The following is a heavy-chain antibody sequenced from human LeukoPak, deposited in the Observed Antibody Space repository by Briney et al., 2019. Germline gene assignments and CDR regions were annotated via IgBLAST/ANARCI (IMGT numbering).Heavy chain of an antibody. V-gene: IGHV4-4*07. CDR2: IYTSGST. Sequence: SETLSLTXTVSGGSITGYSWSWIRQPAGKGLEWIGRIYTSGSTNYNPSLKSRVTMSVDTSKNQFSLKLSSVTAADTAVYYCARDELVGDWFDPWGQGTLVTVSS. CDR1: GGSITGYS. J-gene: IGHJ5*02. D-gene: IGHD2-8*02. CDR3: ARDELVGDWFDP.